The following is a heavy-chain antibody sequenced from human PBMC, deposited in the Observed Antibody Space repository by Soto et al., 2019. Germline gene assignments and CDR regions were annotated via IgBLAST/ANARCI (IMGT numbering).Heavy chain of an antibody. CDR1: GFTFDDYA. D-gene: IGHD6-19*01. J-gene: IGHJ4*02. CDR3: AKAASGWYIAY. Sequence: LRLSCAASGFTFDDYAMHWVRQAPGKGLEWVSGISWNSGSIGYADSVKGRFTISRDNARNSLYLQMNSLRDEDTALYYCAKAASGWYIAYWGKGTLVTVSS. CDR2: ISWNSGSI. V-gene: IGHV3-9*01.